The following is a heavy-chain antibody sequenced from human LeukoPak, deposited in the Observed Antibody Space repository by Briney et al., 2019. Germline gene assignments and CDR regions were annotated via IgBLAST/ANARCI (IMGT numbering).Heavy chain of an antibody. D-gene: IGHD3-10*01. CDR2: IYYSGSI. V-gene: IGHV4-59*01. Sequence: PSETLSLTCTVSGGSISSYYWNWIRQPPGKGLEWIGYIYYSGSINYNPSLKSRVTISLDTSKNQFSLKLNSVTAADTAVYYCARNMVRGFVVGMDVWGQGTTVTVSS. CDR3: ARNMVRGFVVGMDV. CDR1: GGSISSYY. J-gene: IGHJ6*02.